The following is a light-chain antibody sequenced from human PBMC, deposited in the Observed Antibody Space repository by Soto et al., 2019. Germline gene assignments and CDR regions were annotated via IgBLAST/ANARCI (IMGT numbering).Light chain of an antibody. CDR2: DVS. J-gene: IGLJ1*01. V-gene: IGLV2-14*01. CDR3: SSYTSSSTLV. Sequence: QSVLTQPASVSGSPGQSITISCTGTSSDVGGYNYVSWYQQHPGKAPKLMIYDVSNRPSGVSNRFSGSKSGNTASLTISGLQAEDEADYYCSSYTSSSTLVFGTGNKVTV. CDR1: SSDVGGYNY.